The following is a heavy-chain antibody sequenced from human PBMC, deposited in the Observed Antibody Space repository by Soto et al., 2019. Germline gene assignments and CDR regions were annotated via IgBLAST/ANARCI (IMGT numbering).Heavy chain of an antibody. CDR1: GLTFSNAC. CDR2: IRSNSAGGTT. D-gene: IGHD1-20*01. J-gene: IGHJ4*02. CDR3: ATDTRYNGTHFDY. Sequence: EVQLVESGGGLIKPGGSLRLSCAASGLTFSNACMNWLRQAPGEGLEWLGRIRSNSAGGTTDYAAPVTGRFTISRDDSKNMIYLQMDSLKTEDTAVYYCATDTRYNGTHFDYWGPGTLVIVSS. V-gene: IGHV3-15*01.